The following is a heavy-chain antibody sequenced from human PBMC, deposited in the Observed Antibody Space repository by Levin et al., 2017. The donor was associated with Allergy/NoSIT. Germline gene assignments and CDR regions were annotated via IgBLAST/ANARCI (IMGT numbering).Heavy chain of an antibody. CDR1: GYIFTGYY. D-gene: IGHD6-19*01. CDR3: TSRMIAVAGTGFDP. J-gene: IGHJ5*02. CDR2: INPNTGDT. Sequence: ASVKVSCKASGYIFTGYYMHWVRQAPGQGLEWMGWINPNTGDTNYAQKFQGRITMTRDTSIGTAYMELSRLTSDDTAVYYCTSRMIAVAGTGFDPWGQGTLVTVSS. V-gene: IGHV1-2*02.